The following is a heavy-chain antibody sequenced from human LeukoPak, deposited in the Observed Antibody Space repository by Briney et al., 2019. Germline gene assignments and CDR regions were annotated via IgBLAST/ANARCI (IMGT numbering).Heavy chain of an antibody. D-gene: IGHD3-16*01. J-gene: IGHJ4*02. V-gene: IGHV1-2*06. CDR2: INPNRGGT. CDR1: GYTFTGYY. Sequence: GASVKVSCKASGYTFTGYYMHWVRQAPGQGLEWMGRINPNRGGTNYAQKFQGRVTMTRDTSISTAYMELSRLRSDDTAVYYCARDLTYDHGDYWGQGTLVTVSS. CDR3: ARDLTYDHGDY.